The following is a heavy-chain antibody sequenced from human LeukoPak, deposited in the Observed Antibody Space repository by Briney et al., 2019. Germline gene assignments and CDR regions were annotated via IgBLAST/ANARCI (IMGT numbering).Heavy chain of an antibody. V-gene: IGHV1-18*01. CDR1: GYTFTTHG. D-gene: IGHD1-14*01. Sequence: ASVKVSCKASGYTFTTHGITWVRQAPGQGLEWMGWTSAYTANTNYAQKLQGRVTMTTDTSTSTAYMELSSLRSEDTAVYYCARSSGAGDAFDIWGQGTMVTVSS. J-gene: IGHJ3*02. CDR2: TSAYTANT. CDR3: ARSSGAGDAFDI.